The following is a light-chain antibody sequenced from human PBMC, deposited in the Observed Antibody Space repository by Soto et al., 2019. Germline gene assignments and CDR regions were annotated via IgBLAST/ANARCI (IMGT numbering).Light chain of an antibody. CDR2: EAS. CDR1: QSISNW. J-gene: IGKJ1*01. Sequence: DIQVTQSPSTLSASVGDRVTITCRASQSISNWLAWYQQKPGKAPNLLIYEASRLESAVPSRFSGSASGTEFTLTINSLQPDDFATYYCHQYSSYPETFGQGTKVAIK. CDR3: HQYSSYPET. V-gene: IGKV1-5*03.